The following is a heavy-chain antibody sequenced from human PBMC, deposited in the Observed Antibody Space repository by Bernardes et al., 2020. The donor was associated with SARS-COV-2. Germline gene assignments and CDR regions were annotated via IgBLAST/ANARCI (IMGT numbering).Heavy chain of an antibody. J-gene: IGHJ6*03. V-gene: IGHV3-23*01. CDR1: GFTFSSYA. Sequence: GGSLRLSCAASGFTFSSYAMSWVRQAPGKGLEWVSAISGSGGSTYYADSVKGRFTISRDNSKNTLYLQMNSLRAEDTAVYYCAKSGRNYDFWSGYSTYYYYYYYMDVLGKGTTVTVSS. CDR2: ISGSGGST. CDR3: AKSGRNYDFWSGYSTYYYYYYYMDV. D-gene: IGHD3-3*01.